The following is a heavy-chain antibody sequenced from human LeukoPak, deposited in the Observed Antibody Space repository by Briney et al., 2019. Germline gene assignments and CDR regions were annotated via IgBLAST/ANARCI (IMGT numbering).Heavy chain of an antibody. V-gene: IGHV4-59*01. D-gene: IGHD6-13*01. Sequence: SETLSLTCTVSGGSISSYYWNWIRQPPGKGLEWIGYIYYSGGTNYNPSLKSRVTMSIGTSKNQFSLKLSSVTAADTAVYYCARGIYSSDAFDIWGQGTMVTVSS. CDR1: GGSISSYY. CDR2: IYYSGGT. CDR3: ARGIYSSDAFDI. J-gene: IGHJ3*02.